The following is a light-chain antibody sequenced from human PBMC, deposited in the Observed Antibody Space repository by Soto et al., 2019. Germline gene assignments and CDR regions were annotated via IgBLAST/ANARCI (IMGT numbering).Light chain of an antibody. CDR2: DAS. CDR3: QQYGSSPLT. CDR1: QSVRSHY. V-gene: IGKV3-20*01. J-gene: IGKJ4*01. Sequence: EIVLTQSPGTLSLSPGETATLSCRASQSVRSHYLAWYQQKPGQAPRFLIYDASSRATGIPDRFSGSGSGTDFTLTISRLEPEDFAVYYCQQYGSSPLTFGGGNKVEIK.